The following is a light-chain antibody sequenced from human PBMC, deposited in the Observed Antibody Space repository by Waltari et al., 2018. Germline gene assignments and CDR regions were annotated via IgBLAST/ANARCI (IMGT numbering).Light chain of an antibody. J-gene: IGLJ2*01. CDR3: STWDDRLTGVV. CDR1: NSNIGSNT. CDR2: SNN. Sequence: QSVLAQPPSASGTPGQRITISCSGSNSNIGSNTVNWYQQFPGTAPRLLSCSNNQRPSGVPDRFSASKSGSSAALAIYGLHSEDEADYYCSTWDDRLTGVVFGGGTKVTVL. V-gene: IGLV1-44*01.